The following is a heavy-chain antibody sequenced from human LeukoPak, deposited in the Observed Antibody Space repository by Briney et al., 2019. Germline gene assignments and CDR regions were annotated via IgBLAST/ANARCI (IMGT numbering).Heavy chain of an antibody. CDR2: IYSSGST. Sequence: SETLSLTCTVSGGSISSGSYYWGWIRQPAGKGLEWIGHIYSSGSTNYNPSLKSRVTISVDTSKNQFSLKLSSVTAADTAVYYCAREKVLMVPGALLDAFDIWGQGTMVTVSS. V-gene: IGHV4-61*09. D-gene: IGHD3-10*01. CDR1: GGSISSGSYY. CDR3: AREKVLMVPGALLDAFDI. J-gene: IGHJ3*02.